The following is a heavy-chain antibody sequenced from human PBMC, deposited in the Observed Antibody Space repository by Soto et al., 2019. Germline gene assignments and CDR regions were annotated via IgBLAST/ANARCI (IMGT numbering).Heavy chain of an antibody. D-gene: IGHD2-15*01. J-gene: IGHJ4*02. Sequence: PGGSLRLSCAASGFTFSGSAMHWVRQASGKGLEWVGRIRSKANSYATAYAASVKGRFTISRDDSKNTAYLQMNSLKTEDTAVYYCTTHLKTQVDCSGGSCYYFDYWGQGTLVTVSS. CDR1: GFTFSGSA. CDR3: TTHLKTQVDCSGGSCYYFDY. V-gene: IGHV3-73*01. CDR2: IRSKANSYAT.